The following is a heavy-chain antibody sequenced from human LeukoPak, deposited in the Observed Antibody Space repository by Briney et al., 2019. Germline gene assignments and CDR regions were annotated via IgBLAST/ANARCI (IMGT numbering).Heavy chain of an antibody. D-gene: IGHD3-10*01. CDR2: ISWDGGST. CDR1: GFTFADYT. V-gene: IGHV3-43*01. CDR3: AKDRWFGEHHYYYMDV. Sequence: GGSLRLSCAASGFTFADYTMHWVRQAPGKGLEWVSLISWDGGSTYYADSVKGRFTITRDNSKNSLYLQMNRLRTEDTALYYCAKDRWFGEHHYYYMDVWGKGTPVTVSS. J-gene: IGHJ6*03.